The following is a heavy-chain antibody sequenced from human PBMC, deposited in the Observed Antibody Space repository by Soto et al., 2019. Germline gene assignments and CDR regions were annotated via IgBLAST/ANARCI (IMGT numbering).Heavy chain of an antibody. Sequence: QVQLQESGPGLVKPSETLSLTCTVSGGSISSYYWSWIRQPPGKGLEWIGYIYYSGSTNYNPSLKGRVTISVDTSKNQFSLKLSSVTAADTAVYYCARDVSDDSSGYYYYGMDVWGQGTTVTVSS. J-gene: IGHJ6*02. CDR1: GGSISSYY. CDR2: IYYSGST. D-gene: IGHD3-22*01. CDR3: ARDVSDDSSGYYYYGMDV. V-gene: IGHV4-59*01.